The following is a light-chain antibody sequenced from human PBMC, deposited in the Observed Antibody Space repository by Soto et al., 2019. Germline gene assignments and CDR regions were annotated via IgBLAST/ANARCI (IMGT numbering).Light chain of an antibody. J-gene: IGKJ1*01. CDR3: QQYGSSVT. Sequence: EIVLTQSPGTLSLSPGERATLSCRASQSVSSSYLAWYQQKPGQAPRLLIYGASSRATGIPDRFSGSGSGKDFTLTISRLEPEDFAVYYCQQYGSSVTFGQGTKVESK. V-gene: IGKV3-20*01. CDR1: QSVSSSY. CDR2: GAS.